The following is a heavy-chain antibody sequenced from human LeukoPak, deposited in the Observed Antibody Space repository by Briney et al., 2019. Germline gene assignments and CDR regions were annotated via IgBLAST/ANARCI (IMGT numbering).Heavy chain of an antibody. J-gene: IGHJ4*02. Sequence: ASVKVSCKASGYTFTSYGISWVRQAPGQGLEWMGWISAYNGNTNYAQKLQGRVTMTTDTSTSTAYMELRSLRSDDTAVYYCARGGGVTYYDFRSGPPGVDYWGQGTLVTVSS. CDR1: GYTFTSYG. V-gene: IGHV1-18*01. D-gene: IGHD3-3*01. CDR3: ARGGGVTYYDFRSGPPGVDY. CDR2: ISAYNGNT.